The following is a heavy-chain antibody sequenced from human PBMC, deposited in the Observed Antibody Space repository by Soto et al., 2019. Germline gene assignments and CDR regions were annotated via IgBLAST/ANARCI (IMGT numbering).Heavy chain of an antibody. J-gene: IGHJ6*02. CDR1: GFTFDDYA. V-gene: IGHV3-9*01. D-gene: IGHD3-16*01. CDR3: AKEAWGYGMDV. Sequence: SGGSLRLSCAASGFTFDDYAMHWVRQAPGKGLEWVSGISWNSGSIGYADSVKGRFTISRDNAKNSLYLQMNSLRAEDTALYYCAKEAWGYGMDVWGQGTTVTVSS. CDR2: ISWNSGSI.